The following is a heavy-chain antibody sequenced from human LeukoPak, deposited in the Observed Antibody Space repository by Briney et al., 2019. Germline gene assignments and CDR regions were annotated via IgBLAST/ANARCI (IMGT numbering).Heavy chain of an antibody. J-gene: IGHJ6*03. CDR2: IRYDGGNT. D-gene: IGHD3-3*01. Sequence: GGSLRLSCAASGFIFSNYAMQWVRQAPGMGLEWVAFIRYDGGNTYYADSVKGRFTLSRDNAKSSLYLQMNSLRAEDTAIYYCARLRYNDFWSGSWKFYYYMDVWGKGTTVTVSS. CDR1: GFIFSNYA. V-gene: IGHV3-30*02. CDR3: ARLRYNDFWSGSWKFYYYMDV.